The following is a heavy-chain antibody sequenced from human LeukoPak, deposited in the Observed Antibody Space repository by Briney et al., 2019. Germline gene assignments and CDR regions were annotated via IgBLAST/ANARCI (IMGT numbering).Heavy chain of an antibody. Sequence: GASVKVSCKASGYTFTSYGTSWVRQAPGQGLEWMGWISAYNGNTNYAQKLQGRVTMTTDTSTSTAYMELRSLRSDDTAVYYCARGPNWVFYYYYMDVWGKGTTVTVSS. V-gene: IGHV1-18*01. CDR3: ARGPNWVFYYYYMDV. CDR1: GYTFTSYG. D-gene: IGHD7-27*01. J-gene: IGHJ6*03. CDR2: ISAYNGNT.